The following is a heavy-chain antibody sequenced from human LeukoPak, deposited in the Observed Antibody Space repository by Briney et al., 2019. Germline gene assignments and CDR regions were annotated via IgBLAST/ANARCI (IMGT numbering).Heavy chain of an antibody. J-gene: IGHJ5*02. D-gene: IGHD5-18*01. Sequence: GGSLRLSCAASGFTFSTFAMLWVRQPRGKWLEWVSSIFPSGGEIHYADSVRGRFTISRDNSKSTLSLQMNSLRAEDTAIYYCATYRQVMLPFEAWGQGTLVTVSS. V-gene: IGHV3-23*01. CDR1: GFTFSTFA. CDR2: IFPSGGEI. CDR3: ATYRQVMLPFEA.